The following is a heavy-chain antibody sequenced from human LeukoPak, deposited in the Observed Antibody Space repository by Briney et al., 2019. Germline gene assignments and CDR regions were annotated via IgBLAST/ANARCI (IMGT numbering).Heavy chain of an antibody. CDR1: GGTFSYHA. V-gene: IGHV1-69*05. J-gene: IGHJ4*02. CDR2: IIPIADTT. Sequence: GSSVKVSCKVSGGTFSYHAFSWVRQAPGQGLEWMGGIIPIADTTDYAQNFQGRVTITTDESTTTVYMELSSLRSEDTAVYYCARAPFEKSEYYFDYWGQGTLVTVSS. CDR3: ARAPFEKSEYYFDY.